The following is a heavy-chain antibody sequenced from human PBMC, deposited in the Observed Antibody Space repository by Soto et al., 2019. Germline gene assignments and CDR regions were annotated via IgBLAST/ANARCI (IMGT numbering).Heavy chain of an antibody. CDR3: VRDGGGSFFPFDL. CDR1: GGSIISDGYS. J-gene: IGHJ4*02. D-gene: IGHD2-15*01. CDR2: IYEGGNT. Sequence: SETLSLTCAVSGGSIISDGYSWSWIRQPPGKGLQGIGHIYEGGNTYYTPSLESRVAISTDKSKNQFSLRLSSVTAADTATYYCVRDGGGSFFPFDLWGQGTMVTVSS. V-gene: IGHV4-30-2*01.